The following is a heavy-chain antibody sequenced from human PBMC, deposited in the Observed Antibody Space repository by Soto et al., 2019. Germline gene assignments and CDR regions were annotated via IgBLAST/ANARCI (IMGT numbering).Heavy chain of an antibody. Sequence: QVQLVQSGAEVKKPGSSVKVSCKASGGAFSDYAFSWVRQAPGQGLEWLGGIMPIFRAPDYAQKFQGRVTISADEFTRTAYMEMNGMRSADTAVYYCASWLKGHAIGNYYYGMAVWGQGTTVTVS. J-gene: IGHJ6*02. D-gene: IGHD2-8*01. V-gene: IGHV1-69*12. CDR2: IMPIFRAP. CDR1: GGAFSDYA. CDR3: ASWLKGHAIGNYYYGMAV.